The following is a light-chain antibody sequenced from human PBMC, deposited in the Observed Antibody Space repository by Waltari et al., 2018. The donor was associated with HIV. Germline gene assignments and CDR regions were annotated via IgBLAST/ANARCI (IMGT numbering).Light chain of an antibody. J-gene: IGLJ2*01. Sequence: QSVLTQAPSASGTPGERVTLSCSRTGSNVAVTFLSCYQQLPGMAPKLLIYSNNEGPSRVPDRFSGSKSGTSASLAISGLRSEDEAVYFCAAWDDIVSGWAFGAGTKVTVL. CDR2: SNN. CDR3: AAWDDIVSGWA. V-gene: IGLV1-47*01. CDR1: GSNVAVTF.